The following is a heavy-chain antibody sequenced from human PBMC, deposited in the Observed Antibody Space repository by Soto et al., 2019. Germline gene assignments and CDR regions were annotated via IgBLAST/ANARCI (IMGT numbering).Heavy chain of an antibody. CDR3: AKEALGGHFDWLGSYYYMDV. J-gene: IGHJ6*03. D-gene: IGHD3-9*01. CDR1: GFTFSSYG. Sequence: PGGSLRLSCAASGFTFSSYGMHWVRQAPGKGLEWVAVISYDGSNKYYADSVKGRFTISRDNSKNTLYLQMNSLRAEDTAVYYCAKEALGGHFDWLGSYYYMDVWGKGTTVTVSS. CDR2: ISYDGSNK. V-gene: IGHV3-30*18.